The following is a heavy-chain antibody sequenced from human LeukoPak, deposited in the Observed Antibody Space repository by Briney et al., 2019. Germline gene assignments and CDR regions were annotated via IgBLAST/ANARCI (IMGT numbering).Heavy chain of an antibody. J-gene: IGHJ4*02. CDR3: ASGPLYYGSGSYDY. CDR2: IYYSGST. Sequence: SPSETLSLTCTVSGGSISSGSYYWSWIRQPPGKGLEWIGYIYYSGSTNYNPSLKSRVTISVDTSKNQFSLKLSSVTAADTAVYYCASGPLYYGSGSYDYWGQGTLVTVSS. D-gene: IGHD3-10*01. CDR1: GGSISSGSYY. V-gene: IGHV4-61*01.